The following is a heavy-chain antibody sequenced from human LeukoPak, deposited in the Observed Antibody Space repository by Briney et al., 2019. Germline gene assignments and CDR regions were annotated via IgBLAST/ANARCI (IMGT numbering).Heavy chain of an antibody. Sequence: GGSLRLSCAASGFTFSSYSMNWVRQAPGKGLEWVSYISNSGSTVDYAGSVKGRFTISRDNAKNSLYLQMNSLRAEDTAVYYCSRLRGYSYGYADYWGQGTLVAVSS. D-gene: IGHD5-18*01. J-gene: IGHJ4*02. CDR2: ISNSGSTV. V-gene: IGHV3-48*04. CDR1: GFTFSSYS. CDR3: SRLRGYSYGYADY.